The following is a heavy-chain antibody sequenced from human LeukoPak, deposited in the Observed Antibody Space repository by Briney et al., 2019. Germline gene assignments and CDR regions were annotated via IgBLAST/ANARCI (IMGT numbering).Heavy chain of an antibody. Sequence: SETLSLTCTVSGGSISSSSYYWGWIRQPPGKGLEWIGSIYYSGSTYYNPSLKSRVTISVDTSKNQFSLKLSSVTAADTAVYYCAIIKYCSGGSCYYFGYWGQGTLVTVSS. CDR2: IYYSGST. CDR1: GGSISSSSYY. D-gene: IGHD2-15*01. V-gene: IGHV4-39*01. J-gene: IGHJ4*02. CDR3: AIIKYCSGGSCYYFGY.